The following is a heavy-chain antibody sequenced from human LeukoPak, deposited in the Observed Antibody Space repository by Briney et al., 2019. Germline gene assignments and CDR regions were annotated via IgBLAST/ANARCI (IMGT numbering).Heavy chain of an antibody. CDR1: GFTLSSYG. V-gene: IGHV3-23*01. J-gene: IGHJ4*02. CDR3: AKDSATYGRFDY. D-gene: IGHD3-10*01. CDR2: ISGSGGNT. Sequence: GGSLRLSCAASGFTLSSYGMSWVRQAPGKGLEWVSTISGSGGNTYYADPVKGRFSISRDNSKNTLYLQMNGLRAEDTAVYYCAKDSATYGRFDYWGLGSLVTVSS.